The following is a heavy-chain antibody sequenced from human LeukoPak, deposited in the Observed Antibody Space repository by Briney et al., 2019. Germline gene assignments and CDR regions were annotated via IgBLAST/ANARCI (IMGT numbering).Heavy chain of an antibody. Sequence: ATVKVSCKASGYTFTSYGITWVRQAPGQGLEWMGWISAYNGNTNYAQKFQGRVTMTTDTSTRTAYMELRSLRSDDTAVYYCARADYSSGSYYTPWGQGTLVTVSS. CDR2: ISAYNGNT. CDR1: GYTFTSYG. CDR3: ARADYSSGSYYTP. V-gene: IGHV1-18*01. J-gene: IGHJ5*02. D-gene: IGHD3-10*01.